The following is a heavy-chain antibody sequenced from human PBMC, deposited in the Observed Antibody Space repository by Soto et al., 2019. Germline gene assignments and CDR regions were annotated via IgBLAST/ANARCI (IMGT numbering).Heavy chain of an antibody. D-gene: IGHD3-10*01. CDR3: ARESLLVRGVTVDY. Sequence: QVQLQESGPGLVKPSQTLSLTCTVSGGSISSGGYYWSWIRQHPGKGLEWIGYMYYSGSTYYNPSLKSRVTISVDTSKNQFSLKLSSVTAADTAVYYCARESLLVRGVTVDYWGQGTLVTVSS. V-gene: IGHV4-31*03. CDR2: MYYSGST. J-gene: IGHJ4*02. CDR1: GGSISSGGYY.